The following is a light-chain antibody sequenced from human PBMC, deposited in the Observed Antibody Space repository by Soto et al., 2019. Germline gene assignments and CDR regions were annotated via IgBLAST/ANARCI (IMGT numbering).Light chain of an antibody. J-gene: IGLJ2*01. CDR1: SSNVGTNT. Sequence: QSVLTQAPSASGTPGQRVLISCSGSSSNVGTNTVNWYQQLPGTAPRLLVYGNNQRPSGIPDRFSGSKSGTSASLAISGLQSEDEADYHFAVWDDSLNAYAFGGGTKLTVL. V-gene: IGLV1-44*01. CDR2: GNN. CDR3: AVWDDSLNAYA.